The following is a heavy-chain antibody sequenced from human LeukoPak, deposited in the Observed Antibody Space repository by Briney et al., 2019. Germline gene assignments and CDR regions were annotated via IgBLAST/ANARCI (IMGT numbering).Heavy chain of an antibody. D-gene: IGHD2-2*01. V-gene: IGHV3-7*01. CDR3: ARVGGVVPAAIISQPGAYNYYYYYGMDV. CDR2: IKQDGSEK. CDR1: GFTFSSYW. Sequence: GGSLRLSCAASGFTFSSYWMSWVRQAPGKGLEWVANIKQDGSEKYYVDSVKGRFTISRDNAKNSLYLQMNSLRAEDTAVYYCARVGGVVPAAIISQPGAYNYYYYYGMDVWGQGTTVTVSS. J-gene: IGHJ6*02.